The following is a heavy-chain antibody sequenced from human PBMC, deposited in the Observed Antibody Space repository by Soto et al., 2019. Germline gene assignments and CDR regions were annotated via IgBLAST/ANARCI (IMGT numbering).Heavy chain of an antibody. CDR3: ARGPYFDY. V-gene: IGHV4-34*01. CDR2: INHSGST. J-gene: IGHJ4*02. CDR1: GGSFSVYY. Sequence: SETLSLTCAVYGGSFSVYYWSWIRQPSGKGLEWIGEINHSGSTNYNPSLKSRVTISVDTSKNQFSLKLSSVTAADTAVYYCARGPYFDYWGQGTLVTVSS.